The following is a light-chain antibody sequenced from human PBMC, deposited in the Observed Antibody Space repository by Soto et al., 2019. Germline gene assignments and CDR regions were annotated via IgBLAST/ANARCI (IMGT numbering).Light chain of an antibody. CDR2: TAS. Sequence: EIVLTQSPGTLSLSPGERATLSCRASQSISINLAWYQHKPGQAPRLLMQTASSRASGVPARISGSGSGTEFTLTISSLQSEDFAVYYCQQFRNWPWTFGQGTKVDIK. CDR1: QSISIN. J-gene: IGKJ1*01. V-gene: IGKV3-15*01. CDR3: QQFRNWPWT.